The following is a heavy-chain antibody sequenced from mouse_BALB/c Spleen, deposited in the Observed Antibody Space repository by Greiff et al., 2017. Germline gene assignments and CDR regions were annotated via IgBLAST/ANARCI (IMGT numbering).Heavy chain of an antibody. Sequence: QVQLQQSGAELVRPGASVKLSCKASGYTFTSYWINWVKQRPGQGLEWIGNIYPSDSYTNYNQKFKDKATLTVDKSSSTAYMQLSSPTSEDSAVYYCTRSKYGNYDAMDYWGQGTSVTVSS. D-gene: IGHD2-10*02. CDR2: IYPSDSYT. CDR1: GYTFTSYW. V-gene: IGHV1-69*02. CDR3: TRSKYGNYDAMDY. J-gene: IGHJ4*01.